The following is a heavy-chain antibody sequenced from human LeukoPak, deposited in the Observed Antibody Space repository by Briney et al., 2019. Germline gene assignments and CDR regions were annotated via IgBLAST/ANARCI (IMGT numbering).Heavy chain of an antibody. J-gene: IGHJ4*02. CDR1: GFTFSSHG. Sequence: PGGSLRLSCAASGFTFSSHGMHWVRQAPGKGLEWVAVISYDGSNKYYADSVKGRFTISRDNSKNTLYLQMNSLRAEDTAVYYCAKDRWEMATIYYFDYWGQGTLVTVSS. CDR3: AKDRWEMATIYYFDY. CDR2: ISYDGSNK. V-gene: IGHV3-30*18. D-gene: IGHD5-24*01.